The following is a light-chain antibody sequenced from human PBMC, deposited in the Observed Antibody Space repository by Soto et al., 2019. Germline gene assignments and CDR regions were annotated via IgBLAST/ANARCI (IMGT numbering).Light chain of an antibody. CDR2: DDS. CDR3: QVWDSSSDHLFV. J-gene: IGLJ1*01. CDR1: IIGSKS. Sequence: SYELTQPPSVSVAPGQTARISCGGNIIGSKSVHWYLQKPGQAPVVVVYDDSDRPSGIPERFSGSNSGNTATLTISRVEAGDEADYYCQVWDSSSDHLFVFGTGTKLTVL. V-gene: IGLV3-21*02.